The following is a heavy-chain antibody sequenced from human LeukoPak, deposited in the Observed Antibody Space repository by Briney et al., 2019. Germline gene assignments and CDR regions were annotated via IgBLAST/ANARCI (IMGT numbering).Heavy chain of an antibody. CDR1: GYSISSDFY. CDR2: IYHSGST. D-gene: IGHD6-6*01. CDR3: ARVGSSSSGFGFDY. J-gene: IGHJ4*02. Sequence: SETLSLTCAVSGYSISSDFYWGWFRQPPGKGLEWIGSIYHSGSTYYAPSLKSRVAISLDTSKNQFSLKLNSATAADTAVYYCARVGSSSSGFGFDYWGQGTLVTVSS. V-gene: IGHV4-38-2*01.